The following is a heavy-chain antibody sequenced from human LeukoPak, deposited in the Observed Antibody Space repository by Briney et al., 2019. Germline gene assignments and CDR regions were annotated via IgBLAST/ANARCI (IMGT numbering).Heavy chain of an antibody. J-gene: IGHJ4*02. CDR1: GGSLSDYY. CDR2: ISHRGRT. Sequence: PSETLSLTCAVYGGSLSDYYWSWIRQSPGKGLEWIGEISHRGRTYYNLSLKSRVTISIDTSKNQFSLKLSSVTAADTAVYYCARGGGGWYFYYFDYWGQGTLVTVSS. CDR3: ARGGGGWYFYYFDY. D-gene: IGHD6-19*01. V-gene: IGHV4-34*01.